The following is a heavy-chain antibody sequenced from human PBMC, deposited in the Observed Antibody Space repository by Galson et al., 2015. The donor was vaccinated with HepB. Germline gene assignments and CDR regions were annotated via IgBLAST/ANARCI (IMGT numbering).Heavy chain of an antibody. CDR1: GFTFSSYW. V-gene: IGHV3-7*01. J-gene: IGHJ6*03. D-gene: IGHD4-23*01. CDR3: ARDWDDYSGPYYYYYYMDV. Sequence: SLRLSCAASGFTFSSYWMSWVRQAPGKGLEWVANIKQDGSEKYYVDSVKGRFTISRDNAKNSLYLQMNSLRAEDTAVYYCARDWDDYSGPYYYYYYMDVWGKGTTVTVSS. CDR2: IKQDGSEK.